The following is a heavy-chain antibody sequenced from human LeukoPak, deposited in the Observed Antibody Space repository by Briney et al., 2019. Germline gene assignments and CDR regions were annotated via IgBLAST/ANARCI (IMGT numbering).Heavy chain of an antibody. CDR2: MNPNNGNA. D-gene: IGHD3-10*01. V-gene: IGHV1-8*01. CDR1: GFTFTSYD. Sequence: ASVNVSCKASGFTFTSYDINWVRQASGQGLEWMGWMNPNNGNAGYAQKFQGRVTMTRDTSISTAYMELRGLRSEDTAVYYCVRDGEGVAISVNYWFDPWGQGTLVTVSS. J-gene: IGHJ5*02. CDR3: VRDGEGVAISVNYWFDP.